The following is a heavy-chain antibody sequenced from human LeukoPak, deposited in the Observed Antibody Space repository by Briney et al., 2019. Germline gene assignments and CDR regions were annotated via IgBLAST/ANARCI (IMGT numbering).Heavy chain of an antibody. J-gene: IGHJ6*03. CDR1: GFTLDDYA. Sequence: GRSLRLSCSASGFTLDDYAMHWVRQAPGEGLEWVAGISWNSVSIGYADSVKGRFTISRDNAKNSLYLQMNSLRAEDTALYYCAKDIKVFYYYYMDVWGKGTTVTVSS. CDR3: AKDIKVFYYYYMDV. V-gene: IGHV3-9*01. CDR2: ISWNSVSI.